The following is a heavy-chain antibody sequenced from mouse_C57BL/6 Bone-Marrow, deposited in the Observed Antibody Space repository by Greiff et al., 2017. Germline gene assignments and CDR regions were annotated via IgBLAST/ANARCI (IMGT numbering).Heavy chain of an antibody. V-gene: IGHV1-9*01. D-gene: IGHD1-1*01. CDR3: ARSRHYYGSSYNAMDY. Sequence: VQLQQSGAELMKPGASVKLSCKATGYTFTGYWIEWVKQRPGHGLEWIGEILPGSGSTNYNEKFKGKATFTADPSSNTAYMQLSSLTTEDSAIYYCARSRHYYGSSYNAMDYWGQGTSVTVSS. CDR1: GYTFTGYW. J-gene: IGHJ4*01. CDR2: ILPGSGST.